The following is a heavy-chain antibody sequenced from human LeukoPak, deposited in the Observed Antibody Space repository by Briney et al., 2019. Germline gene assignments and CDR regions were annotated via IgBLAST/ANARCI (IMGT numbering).Heavy chain of an antibody. V-gene: IGHV1-8*03. CDR3: ARGLGPIFGVVIRLAYYYMDV. D-gene: IGHD3-3*01. CDR1: GYTFTSYD. J-gene: IGHJ6*03. CDR2: MNPNSGNT. Sequence: ASVKVSCKASGYTFTSYDINWARQATGQGLEWMGWMNPNSGNTGYAQKFQGRVTITRNTSISTAYMELSSLRSEDTAVYYCARGLGPIFGVVIRLAYYYMDVWGKGTTVTVSS.